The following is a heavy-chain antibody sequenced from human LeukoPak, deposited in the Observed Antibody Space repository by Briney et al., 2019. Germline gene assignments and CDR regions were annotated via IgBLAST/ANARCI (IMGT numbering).Heavy chain of an antibody. CDR2: ISYDGSNK. J-gene: IGHJ3*02. D-gene: IGHD3-9*01. V-gene: IGHV3-30*18. CDR3: AKASLRYFDWDAFDI. CDR1: GFTFSSYG. Sequence: GGSLRLSCAASGFTFSSYGMHWVRQAPGKGLEWVAVISYDGSNKYYADSVKGRFTISRDNSKNTLYLQMNSLRAEVTAVYYCAKASLRYFDWDAFDIWGQGTMVTVSS.